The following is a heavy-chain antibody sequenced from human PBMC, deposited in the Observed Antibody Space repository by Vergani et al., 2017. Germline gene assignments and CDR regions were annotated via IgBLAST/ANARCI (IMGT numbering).Heavy chain of an antibody. CDR1: GYTFTSNG. V-gene: IGHV1-18*01. Sequence: QVKLVQPAAEVKKPRASVQASCQSPGYTFTSNGISWVRQAPGQGLEWTGWISAYNGNTNYAQKLQGRDTMTTDTSTSTAYMGLRSLRSAYTAVYYCARSVRLRCSSTSCFEDYFDYWGQGTLVTVSS. CDR3: ARSVRLRCSSTSCFEDYFDY. J-gene: IGHJ4*02. CDR2: ISAYNGNT. D-gene: IGHD2-2*01.